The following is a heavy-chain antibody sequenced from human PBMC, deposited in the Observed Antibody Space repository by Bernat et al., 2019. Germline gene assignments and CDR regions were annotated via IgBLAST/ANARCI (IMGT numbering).Heavy chain of an antibody. CDR2: IYYSGST. D-gene: IGHD3-22*01. CDR1: GGSISSSSYY. J-gene: IGHJ4*02. CDR3: ARRGYYDSSGYYKY. V-gene: IGHV4-39*01. Sequence: QVQLQESGPGLVKPSETLSLTCTVSGGSISSSSYYWGWIRQPPGKGLEWIGSIYYSGSTYYNPSLKSRVTISVDTSKNQFSLKLSSVTAADTAVYDCARRGYYDSSGYYKYWGQGTLVTVSS.